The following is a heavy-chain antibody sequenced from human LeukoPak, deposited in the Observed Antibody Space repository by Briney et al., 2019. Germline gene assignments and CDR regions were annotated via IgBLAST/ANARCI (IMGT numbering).Heavy chain of an antibody. Sequence: GESLKISCKGSGDSFTNHCIGWVRQMPGKGLEWLGTIYPGDSDTRYSPSFQGQVTISADKSISTAYLQWNSLKASDTAIYYCARRSCSGGVCYPDYWGQGTLVTVSS. CDR2: IYPGDSDT. CDR3: ARRSCSGGVCYPDY. CDR1: GDSFTNHC. J-gene: IGHJ4*02. V-gene: IGHV5-51*01. D-gene: IGHD2-8*02.